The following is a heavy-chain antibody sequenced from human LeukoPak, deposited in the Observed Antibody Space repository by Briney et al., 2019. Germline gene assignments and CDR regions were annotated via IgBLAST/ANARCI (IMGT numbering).Heavy chain of an antibody. J-gene: IGHJ4*02. CDR2: ISSSGGTT. CDR1: GFTFSDYY. D-gene: IGHD1-26*01. Sequence: PGGSLRLSCAASGFTFSDYYMSWIRQAPGKGLEWVSYISSSGGTTYYTDSVKGRFTISRDNSKKIVSLQMSSLRAEDTALYYCAKGLGFLPQFDYWSQGSLVAVSS. V-gene: IGHV3-11*01. CDR3: AKGLGFLPQFDY.